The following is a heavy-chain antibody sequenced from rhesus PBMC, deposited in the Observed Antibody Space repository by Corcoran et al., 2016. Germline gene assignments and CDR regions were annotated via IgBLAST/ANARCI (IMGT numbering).Heavy chain of an antibody. D-gene: IGHD1S39*01. J-gene: IGHJ4*01. CDR3: ARRLRYSGNSYYFDY. V-gene: IGHV2-1*01. CDR1: GFALSTTGMG. Sequence: QVTLKESGPALVKPPENLTLTCTFSGFALSTTGMGVDGVRQPSRKTLEWLAHIYWDDDRRYSTSLKSRLTISKDTSKNQVVLTMTNMDPVDTATYYCARRLRYSGNSYYFDYWGQGVLVTVSS. CDR2: IYWDDDR.